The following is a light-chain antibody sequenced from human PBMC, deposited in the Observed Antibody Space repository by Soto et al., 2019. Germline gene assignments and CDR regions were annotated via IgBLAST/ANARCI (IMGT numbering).Light chain of an antibody. CDR1: SSDVGTYNY. CDR3: SSYTSSGTEV. V-gene: IGLV2-14*01. CDR2: DVS. Sequence: QSALTQPASVSGSPGQSITISCTGTSSDVGTYNYVSWYQQHPGKAPKLMIYDVSDRPLGVSNRFSGSKSGNTASLTISGLQTEDEADYYCSSYTSSGTEVFGTGTKLPS. J-gene: IGLJ1*01.